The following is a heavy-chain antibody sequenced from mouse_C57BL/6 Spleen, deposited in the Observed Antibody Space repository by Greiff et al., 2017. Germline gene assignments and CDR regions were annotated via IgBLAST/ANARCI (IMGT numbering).Heavy chain of an antibody. J-gene: IGHJ3*01. CDR2: ISSGGSYT. Sequence: EVMLVESGGDLVKPGGSLKLSCAASGFTFSSYGMSWVRQTPDKRLEWVATISSGGSYTYSPDSVKGRFTISRDNAKNTLYLQMSSLKSEDTAMYYCARLGRFAYWGQGTLVTVSA. D-gene: IGHD4-1*01. V-gene: IGHV5-6*02. CDR1: GFTFSSYG. CDR3: ARLGRFAY.